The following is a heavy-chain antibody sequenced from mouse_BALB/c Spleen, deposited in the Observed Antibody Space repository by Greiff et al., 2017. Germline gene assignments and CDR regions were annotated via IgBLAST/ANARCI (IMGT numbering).Heavy chain of an antibody. CDR3: ARGTHYAMDY. Sequence: QVQLQQSGAELARPGASVKLSCKASGYTFTDYYINWVKQRTGQGLEWIGEIYPGSGNTYYNEKFKGKATLTADKSSSTAYMQLSSLTSEDSAVYFCARGTHYAMDYWGQGTSVTGSS. CDR2: IYPGSGNT. D-gene: IGHD3-3*01. CDR1: GYTFTDYY. V-gene: IGHV1-77*01. J-gene: IGHJ4*01.